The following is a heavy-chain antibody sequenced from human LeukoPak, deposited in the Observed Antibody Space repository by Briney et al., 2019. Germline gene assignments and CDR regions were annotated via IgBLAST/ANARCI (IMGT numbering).Heavy chain of an antibody. CDR2: ISGSGGST. Sequence: GGSLRLSCAASRFTFSSYAMSWVRQAPGKGLEWVSAISGSGGSTYYADSVKGRFTISRDNSKNTLYLQMNSLRAEDTAVYYCAGGNDFWSGTWGQGTLVTVSS. V-gene: IGHV3-23*01. J-gene: IGHJ5*02. CDR1: RFTFSSYA. D-gene: IGHD3-3*01. CDR3: AGGNDFWSGT.